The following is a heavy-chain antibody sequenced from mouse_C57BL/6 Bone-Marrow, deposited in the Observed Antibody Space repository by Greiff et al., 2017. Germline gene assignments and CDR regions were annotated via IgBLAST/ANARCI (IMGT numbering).Heavy chain of an antibody. V-gene: IGHV1-18*01. CDR2: INPNNGGT. J-gene: IGHJ3*01. CDR3: ARSKGWFAY. Sequence: EVMLVESGPELVKPGASVKIPCKASGYTFTDYNMDWVKQSHGKSLEWIGDINPNNGGTIYNQKFKGKATLTVDKSSSTAYMELRSLTSEDTAVYYCARSKGWFAYWGQGTLVTVSA. CDR1: GYTFTDYN.